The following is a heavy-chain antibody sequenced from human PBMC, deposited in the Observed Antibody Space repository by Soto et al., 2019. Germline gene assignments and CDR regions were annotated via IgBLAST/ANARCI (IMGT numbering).Heavy chain of an antibody. CDR2: ISYDGSNK. D-gene: IGHD3-22*01. V-gene: IGHV3-30*03. J-gene: IGHJ6*02. Sequence: GGSLRLSCAASGFTFSSYGMHWVRQAPGKGLEWVAVISYDGSNKYYADSVKGRFTISRDNSKNTLYLQMNSLRAEDTAVYYCARFYYDSSGYLPSPYYYYYGMDVWGQGTTVTDS. CDR3: ARFYYDSSGYLPSPYYYYYGMDV. CDR1: GFTFSSYG.